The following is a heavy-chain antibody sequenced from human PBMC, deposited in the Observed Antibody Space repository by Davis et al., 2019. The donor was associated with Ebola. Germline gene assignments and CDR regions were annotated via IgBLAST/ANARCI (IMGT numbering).Heavy chain of an antibody. CDR1: GYTFTNYY. CDR2: INPNDGRT. J-gene: IGHJ3*02. D-gene: IGHD2-15*01. Sequence: ASVKVSCKASGYTFTNYYMHWVRQAPGQGLEWMGMINPNDGRTIYAQKFQDRVTMTEDTSTDTAYMELSSLRSEDTAVYYCAAGGIGGGFDIWGQGTMVTVSS. V-gene: IGHV1-46*01. CDR3: AAGGIGGGFDI.